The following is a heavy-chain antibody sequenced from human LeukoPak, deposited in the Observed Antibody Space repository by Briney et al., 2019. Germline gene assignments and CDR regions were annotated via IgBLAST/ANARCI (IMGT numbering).Heavy chain of an antibody. V-gene: IGHV3-33*01. Sequence: SCKASGYSFSAYYMHWVRQAPGKGLEWVAVICYDGSNKYYADSVKGRFTISRDNSKNTLYLQMNSLRAEDTAVYYCAREGEGYYDAFDIWGQGTMVTVSS. CDR3: AREGEGYYDAFDI. CDR1: GYSFSAYY. CDR2: ICYDGSNK. J-gene: IGHJ3*02. D-gene: IGHD3-16*01.